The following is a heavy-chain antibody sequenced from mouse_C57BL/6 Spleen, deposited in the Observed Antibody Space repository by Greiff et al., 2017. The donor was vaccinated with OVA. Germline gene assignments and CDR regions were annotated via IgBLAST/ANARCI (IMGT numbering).Heavy chain of an antibody. J-gene: IGHJ4*01. CDR2: ISDGGSYT. Sequence: EVKLMESGGGLVKPGGSLKLSCAASGFTFSSYAMSWVRQTPEKRLEWVATISDGGSYTYYPDNVKGRFTISRDNAKNNLYLQMSHLKSEDTAMYYCARDAPSYYSNPYYWGQGTSVTVSS. V-gene: IGHV5-4*01. CDR3: ARDAPSYYSNPYY. CDR1: GFTFSSYA. D-gene: IGHD2-5*01.